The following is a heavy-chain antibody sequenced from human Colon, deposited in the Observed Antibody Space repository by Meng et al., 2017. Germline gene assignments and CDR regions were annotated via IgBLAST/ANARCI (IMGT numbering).Heavy chain of an antibody. CDR1: GGSVSSAGYQ. D-gene: IGHD1-26*01. V-gene: IGHV4-61*08. CDR2: AST. Sequence: HVQLPDSGPGLVRPSQTLSLICSVSGGSVSSAGYQWSWIRQPPGKGLEWIGYASTNYNPSLKSRVTISVDTSKNQFSLRLTSVTAADTAVYYCARDHMGSLDYWGQGILVTVSS. CDR3: ARDHMGSLDY. J-gene: IGHJ4*02.